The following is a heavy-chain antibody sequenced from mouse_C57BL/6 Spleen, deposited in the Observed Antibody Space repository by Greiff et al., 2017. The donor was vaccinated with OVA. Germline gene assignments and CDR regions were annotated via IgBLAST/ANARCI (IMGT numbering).Heavy chain of an antibody. CDR2: INPGSGGT. Sequence: QVQLQQSGAELVRPGTSVKVSCKASGYAFTNYLIEWVKQRPGQGLEWIGVINPGSGGTNYNEKFKGKATLTADKSSSTAYMQLSSLTSEDSAVYFCARGRDGWYFDVWGTGTTVTVSS. J-gene: IGHJ1*03. V-gene: IGHV1-54*01. D-gene: IGHD3-3*01. CDR3: ARGRDGWYFDV. CDR1: GYAFTNYL.